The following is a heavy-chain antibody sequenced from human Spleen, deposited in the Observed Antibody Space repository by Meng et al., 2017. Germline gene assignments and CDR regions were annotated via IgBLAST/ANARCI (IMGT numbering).Heavy chain of an antibody. CDR2: ISSSSYI. Sequence: GGSLKISCAASGFTFSSYSMNWVRQAPGKGLEWVSSISSSSYIYYADSVKGRFTISRDNAKNSLYLQMNSLRAEDTAVYYCARGKDDYWGQGTLVTVSS. J-gene: IGHJ4*02. CDR3: ARGKDDY. CDR1: GFTFSSYS. V-gene: IGHV3-21*01.